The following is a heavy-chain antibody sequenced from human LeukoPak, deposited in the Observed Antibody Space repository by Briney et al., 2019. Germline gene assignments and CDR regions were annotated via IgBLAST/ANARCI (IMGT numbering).Heavy chain of an antibody. J-gene: IGHJ4*02. CDR2: ISAYNGNT. CDR3: AISPYDSSGYYDFDY. CDR1: GYTFTSYG. V-gene: IGHV1-18*01. Sequence: ASVKVSYKASGYTFTSYGISWVRQAPGQGLEWMGWISAYNGNTNYAQKLQGRVTMTTDTSTSTAYMELRSLRSDDTAVYYCAISPYDSSGYYDFDYWGQGTLVTVSS. D-gene: IGHD3-22*01.